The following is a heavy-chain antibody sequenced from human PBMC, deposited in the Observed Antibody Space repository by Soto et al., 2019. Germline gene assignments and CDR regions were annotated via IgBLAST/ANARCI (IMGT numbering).Heavy chain of an antibody. V-gene: IGHV4-30-2*01. CDR2: IYHSGST. Sequence: SETLSLTCAVSGGSISSGGYSWMWIRHPPGKGLEWIGYIYHSGSTYYNPSLKSRVTISVDRSKNQFSLKLSSVTAADTAVYYCARTTYYDFWSGPNWFDPWGQGTLVTVSS. D-gene: IGHD3-3*01. J-gene: IGHJ5*02. CDR3: ARTTYYDFWSGPNWFDP. CDR1: GGSISSGGYS.